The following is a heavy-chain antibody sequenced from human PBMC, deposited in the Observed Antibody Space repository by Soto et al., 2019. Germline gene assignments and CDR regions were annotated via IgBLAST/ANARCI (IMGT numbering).Heavy chain of an antibody. V-gene: IGHV4-4*02. D-gene: IGHD1-26*01. J-gene: IGHJ6*02. CDR1: GGSISSSNW. CDR2: IYHSGST. CDR3: ARVSGSYYYGMDV. Sequence: QVQLQESGPGLVKPSGTLSLTCAVSGGSISSSNWWSWVRQPPGKGLEWIGEIYHSGSTNYNPSLKSLVTISVDKSKNQFSLRLTSVTAADTAVYYCARVSGSYYYGMDVWGQGTTVTVSS.